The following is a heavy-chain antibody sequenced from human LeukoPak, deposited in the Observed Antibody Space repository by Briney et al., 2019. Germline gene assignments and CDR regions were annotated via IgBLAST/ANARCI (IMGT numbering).Heavy chain of an antibody. CDR3: ARDLYCSGGSCFGWFDP. Sequence: SVMVSCKASGGTFSSYAISWVRQAPGQGLEWMGGIIPIFGTANYAQKFQGRVTITTDESTSTAYMELSSLRSEDTAVYYCARDLYCSGGSCFGWFDPWGQGTLVTVSS. CDR1: GGTFSSYA. V-gene: IGHV1-69*05. D-gene: IGHD2-15*01. CDR2: IIPIFGTA. J-gene: IGHJ5*02.